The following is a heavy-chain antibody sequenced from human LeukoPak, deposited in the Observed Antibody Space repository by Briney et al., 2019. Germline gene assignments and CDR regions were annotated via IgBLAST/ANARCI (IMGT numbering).Heavy chain of an antibody. V-gene: IGHV3-7*02. CDR1: GFTLSNPW. J-gene: IGHJ3*02. CDR2: IKQDGSEK. D-gene: IGHD6-13*01. Sequence: PGGSLRLSCAASGFTLSNPWMSWVRQAPGKGLEWVANIKQDGSEKYYVDSVKGRFSISRDNAKNSLYLQMNSLRAEDTAVYYCAKSKAAVGGVFDIWGQGTMVTVSS. CDR3: AKSKAAVGGVFDI.